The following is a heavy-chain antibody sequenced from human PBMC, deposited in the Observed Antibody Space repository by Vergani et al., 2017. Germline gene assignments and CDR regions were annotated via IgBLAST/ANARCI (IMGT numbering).Heavy chain of an antibody. D-gene: IGHD3-10*01. V-gene: IGHV4-34*01. CDR1: GGSFSGYY. CDR3: ASNYYGSGSDFRYFDL. CDR2: INHSGST. J-gene: IGHJ2*01. Sequence: QVQLQQWGAGLLKTSETLSLTCAVYGGSFSGYYWSWIRQPPGKGLEWIGEINHSGSTNYNPSLKSGVTISVDTSKNQFSLKLSSVTAADTALYYCASNYYGSGSDFRYFDLWGRGTLVTVSS.